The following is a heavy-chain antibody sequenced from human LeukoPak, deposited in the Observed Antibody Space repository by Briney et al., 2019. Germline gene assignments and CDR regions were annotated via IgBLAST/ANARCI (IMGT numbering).Heavy chain of an antibody. CDR1: GYTFTGYY. J-gene: IGHJ6*03. Sequence: ASVKVSCKASGYTFTGYYMHWVRQAPGQGLEWMGWINPNSGGTNYAQKFQGRVTITRNTSISTAYMELSSLRSEDTAVYYCARVDPYYYYYYYMDVWGKGTTVTVSS. CDR3: ARVDPYYYYYYYMDV. D-gene: IGHD3-9*01. CDR2: INPNSGGT. V-gene: IGHV1-2*02.